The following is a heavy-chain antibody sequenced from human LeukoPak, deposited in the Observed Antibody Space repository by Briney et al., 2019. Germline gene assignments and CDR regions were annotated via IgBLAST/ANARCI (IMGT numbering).Heavy chain of an antibody. J-gene: IGHJ3*02. V-gene: IGHV4-34*01. CDR2: INHSGST. CDR1: GGSFSGYY. D-gene: IGHD4-17*01. CDR3: ARGRTYGDYPGVNAFDI. Sequence: SETLSLTCAVYGGSFSGYYWSWIRQPPGKGLEWIGEINHSGSTNYNPSLKSRVTISADTSKNQFSLKLSSVTAADTAVYYCARGRTYGDYPGVNAFDIWGQGTMVTVSS.